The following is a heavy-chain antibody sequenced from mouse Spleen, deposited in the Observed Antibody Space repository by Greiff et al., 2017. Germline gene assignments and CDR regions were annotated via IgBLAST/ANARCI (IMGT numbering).Heavy chain of an antibody. CDR3: ARHGDYGGLWFDY. V-gene: IGHV5-6-2*01. CDR1: GFTFSSYA. Sequence: EVKLVESGGGLVKPGGSLKLSCAASGFTFSSYAMSWVRQTPEKRLEWVAAINSNGGSTYYPDTVKDRFTISRDNAKNTLYLQMSSLRSEDTALYYCARHGDYGGLWFDYWGQGTTLTVSS. CDR2: INSNGGST. J-gene: IGHJ2*01. D-gene: IGHD2-13*01.